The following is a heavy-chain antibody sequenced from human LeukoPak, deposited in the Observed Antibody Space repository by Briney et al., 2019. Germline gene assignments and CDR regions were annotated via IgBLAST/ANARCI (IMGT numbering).Heavy chain of an antibody. V-gene: IGHV1-69*04. CDR1: GGTFSTDA. Sequence: SVKVSCKASGGTFSTDAISWVRQAPGQGLEWLGRIVPLLLIPDYAQNFQGRVTITADKSTLTAYMELNSLRFEDTAVYYCARDGDFGDPESYYGMDVWGQGTTVTVSS. D-gene: IGHD4-17*01. CDR2: IVPLLLIP. J-gene: IGHJ6*02. CDR3: ARDGDFGDPESYYGMDV.